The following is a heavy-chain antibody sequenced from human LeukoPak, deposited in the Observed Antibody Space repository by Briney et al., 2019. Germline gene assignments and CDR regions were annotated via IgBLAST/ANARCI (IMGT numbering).Heavy chain of an antibody. CDR2: IYSGGST. D-gene: IGHD3-3*01. CDR3: ARGMNYDFWSGPYYYYMDV. V-gene: IGHV3-66*01. CDR1: GFTVSSNY. Sequence: AGGSLRLSCAASGFTVSSNYMSWVRQAPGKGLEWVSVIYSGGSTYYADSVKGRFTISRDNFKNTLYLQMNSLRAEDTAVYYCARGMNYDFWSGPYYYYMDVWGKGTTVTVSS. J-gene: IGHJ6*03.